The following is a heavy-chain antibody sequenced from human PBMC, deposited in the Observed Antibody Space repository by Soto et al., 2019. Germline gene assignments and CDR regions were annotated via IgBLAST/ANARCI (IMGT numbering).Heavy chain of an antibody. Sequence: QVHLVESGETSVKPGGSLRLSCAASGFAFSDYYMNWIRQAPGKGLEWISYIRPSGRPIYYADTVKGRFSVSRDNANNSLFLQLNNLRAEGTAVYYCARTTKYGGTYYVYCQHWGLGTLVTVSS. D-gene: IGHD1-26*01. CDR3: ARTTKYGGTYYVYCQH. J-gene: IGHJ1*01. V-gene: IGHV3-11*01. CDR2: IRPSGRPI. CDR1: GFAFSDYY.